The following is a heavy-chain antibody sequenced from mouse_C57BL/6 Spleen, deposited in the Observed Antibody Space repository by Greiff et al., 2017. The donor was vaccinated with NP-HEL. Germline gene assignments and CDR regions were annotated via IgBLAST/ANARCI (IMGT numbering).Heavy chain of an antibody. CDR1: GYAFSSYW. Sequence: QVQLQQSGAELVKPGASVKISCKASGYAFSSYWMNWVKQRPGKGLDWIGQIYPGDGDTNYNGKFKGKATLTADKSSSTAYMQLSSLTSEDSAVYFCARGDGYYVRAMDYWGQGTSVTVSS. J-gene: IGHJ4*01. V-gene: IGHV1-80*01. D-gene: IGHD2-3*01. CDR2: IYPGDGDT. CDR3: ARGDGYYVRAMDY.